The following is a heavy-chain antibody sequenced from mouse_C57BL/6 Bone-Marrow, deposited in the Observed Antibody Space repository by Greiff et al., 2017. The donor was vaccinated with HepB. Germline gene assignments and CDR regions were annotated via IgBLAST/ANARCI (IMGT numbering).Heavy chain of an antibody. J-gene: IGHJ1*03. V-gene: IGHV1-50*01. CDR3: ARDYGSSYWYFDV. CDR2: IDPSDSYT. D-gene: IGHD1-1*01. CDR1: GYTFTSYW. Sequence: VQLQQPGAELVKPGASVKLSCKASGYTFTSYWMQWVKQRPGQGLEWIGEIDPSDSYTNYNQKFKGKATLTVDTSSSKAYMQLSSLTSEDSAVYYCARDYGSSYWYFDVWGTGTTVTVSS.